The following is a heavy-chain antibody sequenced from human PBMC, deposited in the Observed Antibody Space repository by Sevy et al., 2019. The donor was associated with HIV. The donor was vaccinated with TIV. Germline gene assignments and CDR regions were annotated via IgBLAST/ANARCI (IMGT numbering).Heavy chain of an antibody. D-gene: IGHD3-10*01. Sequence: GGSLRLSCAASGFTFSSYAMHWVRQAPGKGLEWVAVISYDGSNKYYADSVKGRFTISRDNSKSTLYLQMNSLRAEDTAVYYCARVTGSSWGLHYYGMDVWGQGTTVTVSS. CDR2: ISYDGSNK. CDR1: GFTFSSYA. J-gene: IGHJ6*02. CDR3: ARVTGSSWGLHYYGMDV. V-gene: IGHV3-30-3*01.